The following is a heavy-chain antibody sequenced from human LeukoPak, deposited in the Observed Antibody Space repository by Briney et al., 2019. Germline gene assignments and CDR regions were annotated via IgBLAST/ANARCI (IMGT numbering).Heavy chain of an antibody. CDR2: IYHSGST. D-gene: IGHD3-22*01. V-gene: IGHV4-4*02. Sequence: PSETLSLTCAVSGGSISSCNWWSWVRQPPGKGLEWIGEIYHSGSTNYNPSLKSRVTISVDKSKNQFSLKLSSVTAADTAVYYCAREVDSGYYSNYFDYWGQGTLVTVSS. CDR1: GGSISSCNW. CDR3: AREVDSGYYSNYFDY. J-gene: IGHJ4*02.